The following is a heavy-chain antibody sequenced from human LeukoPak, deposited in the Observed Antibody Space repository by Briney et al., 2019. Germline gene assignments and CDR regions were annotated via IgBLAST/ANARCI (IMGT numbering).Heavy chain of an antibody. D-gene: IGHD3-10*02. CDR2: ISSSSSYI. V-gene: IGHV3-21*01. J-gene: IGHJ3*02. CDR3: ARDAHVRGADAFDI. Sequence: GGSLRLSCAASGFTFSSYSMNWVRQAPGKGLGWVSSISSSSSYIYYADSVKGRFTISRDNAKNSLCLQMNSLRAEDTAVYYCARDAHVRGADAFDIWGQGTMVTVSS. CDR1: GFTFSSYS.